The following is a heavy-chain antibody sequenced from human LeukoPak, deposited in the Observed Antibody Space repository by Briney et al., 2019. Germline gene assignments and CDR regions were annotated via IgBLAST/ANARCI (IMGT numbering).Heavy chain of an antibody. CDR2: INHSGST. J-gene: IGHJ4*02. CDR1: GGSFSGYY. V-gene: IGHV4-34*01. Sequence: SETLSLTCAVYGGSFSGYYWSWIRQPPGKGLEWIGEINHSGSTNYNPSLKSRVTISVDTSKNQFSLKLSPVTAADTAVYYCASLRMTTVTTFGRINDYWGQGTLVTVSS. CDR3: ASLRMTTVTTFGRINDY. D-gene: IGHD4-17*01.